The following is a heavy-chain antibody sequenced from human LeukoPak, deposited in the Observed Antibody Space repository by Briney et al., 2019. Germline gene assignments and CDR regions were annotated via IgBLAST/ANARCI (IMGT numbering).Heavy chain of an antibody. V-gene: IGHV4-34*01. J-gene: IGHJ4*02. D-gene: IGHD2-2*02. CDR3: ARRYCSSTSCYTGIYFDY. CDR1: GGSFSGYY. CDR2: INHSGST. Sequence: PSETLSLTCAVYGGSFSGYYWSWIRQPPGKGLEWIGEINHSGSTNYNPSLKSRGTISLDTSKTECSMKLSSVTTADTAMYYCARRYCSSTSCYTGIYFDYWGQGTLVTVSS.